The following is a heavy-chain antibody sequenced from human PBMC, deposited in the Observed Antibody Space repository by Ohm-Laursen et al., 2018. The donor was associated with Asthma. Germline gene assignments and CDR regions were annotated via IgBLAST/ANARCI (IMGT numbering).Heavy chain of an antibody. Sequence: SLRLSCAASGFTFSSYAMSWVRQAPGKGLECVSAIIGSGADTYYADSVKGRFTISRDNSKNTLYLQMNSLRVDDTAVYYCATSKPADLGISFYDYWGQGTLVTVSS. CDR1: GFTFSSYA. J-gene: IGHJ4*02. CDR2: IIGSGADT. V-gene: IGHV3-23*01. CDR3: ATSKPADLGISFYDY. D-gene: IGHD7-27*01.